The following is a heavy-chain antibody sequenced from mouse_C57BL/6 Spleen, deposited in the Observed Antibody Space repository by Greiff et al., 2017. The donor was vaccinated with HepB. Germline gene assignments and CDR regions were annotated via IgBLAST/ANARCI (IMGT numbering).Heavy chain of an antibody. CDR2: INPDSSTI. J-gene: IGHJ3*01. V-gene: IGHV4-1*01. D-gene: IGHD3-2*02. CDR3: AKDSSGYEFAY. Sequence: EVKLMESGGGLVQPGGSLKLSCAASGIDFSRYWMSWVRRAPGKGLEWIGEINPDSSTINYAPSLKDKFIISRDNAKNTLYLQMSKVRSEDTALYYCAKDSSGYEFAYWGQGTLVTVSA. CDR1: GIDFSRYW.